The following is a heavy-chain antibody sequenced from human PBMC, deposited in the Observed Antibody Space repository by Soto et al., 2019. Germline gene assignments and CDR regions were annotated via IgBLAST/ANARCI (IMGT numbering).Heavy chain of an antibody. J-gene: IGHJ5*02. CDR2: ISYDGSNK. CDR3: ASPGGDYFLNWFDP. V-gene: IGHV3-30-3*01. Sequence: QVQLVESGGGVVQPGRSLRLSCAASGFTFSSYAMHWVRQAPGNGLEWEAVISYDGSNKYYGDSVKGRFTISRDNSKNPLDLQMNSLTAQDTAVYYGASPGGDYFLNWFDPWGQGTLVTVS. CDR1: GFTFSSYA. D-gene: IGHD2-21*02.